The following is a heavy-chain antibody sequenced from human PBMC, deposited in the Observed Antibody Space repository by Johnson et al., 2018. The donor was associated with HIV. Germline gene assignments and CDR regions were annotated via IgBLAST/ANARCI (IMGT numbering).Heavy chain of an antibody. CDR1: GFTFSSYW. D-gene: IGHD4-11*01. V-gene: IGHV3-74*01. Sequence: VQLVESGGGLVQPGGSLTLSCAASGFTFSSYWMHWVRQVAGKGLVWVARINSDGSRTNYADSVKGRFTISRDNAKNTLYLQMNSLKTEDTAVYYCSTDVTDTVTTYYNAFDVWGQGTMVTVSS. CDR3: STDVTDTVTTYYNAFDV. CDR2: INSDGSRT. J-gene: IGHJ3*01.